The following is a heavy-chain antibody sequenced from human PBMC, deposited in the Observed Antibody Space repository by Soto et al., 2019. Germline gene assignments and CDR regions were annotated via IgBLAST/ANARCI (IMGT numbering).Heavy chain of an antibody. J-gene: IGHJ5*02. CDR3: TRDQGGSYDSWFDP. CDR2: ISSGGDYI. D-gene: IGHD1-26*01. V-gene: IGHV3-21*01. CDR1: FTFSMYS. Sequence: EVQVVESGGGLVQPGGSLRLSCSFTFSMYSMNWVRQAPGKGLEWVASISSGGDYIKYADSVKGRFTISRDNGKDSVSLQMNSLRVDDTAIYFCTRDQGGSYDSWFDPWGQGTLVTVSS.